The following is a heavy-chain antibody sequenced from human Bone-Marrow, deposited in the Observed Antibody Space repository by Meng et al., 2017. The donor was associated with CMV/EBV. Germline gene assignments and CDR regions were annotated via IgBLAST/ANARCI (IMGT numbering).Heavy chain of an antibody. CDR2: INPNSGGT. J-gene: IGHJ6*02. CDR1: GYTFTGYY. Sequence: ASVKVSCKASGYTFTGYYMHWVRQAPGQGLEWMGWINPNSGGTNYAQKFQGRVTMTRDTSISTAYMELSRLRSDDTAVYYCARDKYGSGSYYNRIYYYYYGMDVGGQGTTVTV. D-gene: IGHD3-10*01. CDR3: ARDKYGSGSYYNRIYYYYYGMDV. V-gene: IGHV1-2*02.